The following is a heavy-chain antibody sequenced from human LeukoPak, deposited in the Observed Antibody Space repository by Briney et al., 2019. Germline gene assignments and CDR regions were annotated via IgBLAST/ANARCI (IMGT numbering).Heavy chain of an antibody. CDR2: INAGNGNT. J-gene: IGHJ4*02. CDR1: GYTFTSYA. V-gene: IGHV1-3*01. D-gene: IGHD6-19*01. Sequence: ASVKVSCKASGYTFTSYAMHWVRQAPGQRVEWMGWINAGNGNTKYSQKFQGRVTITRDTSASTAYMELSSLRSEDTAVYYCASEDSSGWYMVDYWGQGTLVTVSS. CDR3: ASEDSSGWYMVDY.